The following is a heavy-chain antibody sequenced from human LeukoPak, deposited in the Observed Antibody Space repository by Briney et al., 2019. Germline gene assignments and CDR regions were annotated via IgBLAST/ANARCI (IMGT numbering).Heavy chain of an antibody. J-gene: IGHJ4*02. Sequence: ASVKVSCKASGYTFTGYYMHWVRQAPGQGLEWMGWINPNSGGTNYAQKFQGRVTMTRDTSISTAYMELSRLRSDGTAVYYCARERGVGASLDYWGQGTLVTVSS. CDR1: GYTFTGYY. D-gene: IGHD1-26*01. V-gene: IGHV1-2*02. CDR2: INPNSGGT. CDR3: ARERGVGASLDY.